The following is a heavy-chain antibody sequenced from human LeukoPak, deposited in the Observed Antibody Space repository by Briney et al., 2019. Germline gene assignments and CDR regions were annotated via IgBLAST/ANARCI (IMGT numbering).Heavy chain of an antibody. CDR1: GFTFSNYY. CDR3: ARAPYSSSSS. J-gene: IGHJ4*02. V-gene: IGHV3-21*01. Sequence: GGSLRLSCAASGFTFSNYYMNWVRQAPGKGLEWDSSISSSSSYIYYADSVKGRFTISRDNAKNSLYLQMNSLRAEDTAVYYCARAPYSSSSSWGQGTLVTVSS. D-gene: IGHD6-6*01. CDR2: ISSSSSYI.